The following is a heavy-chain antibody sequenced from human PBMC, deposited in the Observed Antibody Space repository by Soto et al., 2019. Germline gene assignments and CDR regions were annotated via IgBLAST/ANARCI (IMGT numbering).Heavy chain of an antibody. CDR1: GGSFSGYY. CDR3: ARGLQREDYVWGSYRYTSDAFDI. Sequence: QVQLQQWGAGLLKPSETLSLTCAVYGGSFSGYYWSWIRQPPGKGLEWLGEINHSGSTNYNPSLKCRVSISVVTSKDQFFLKLSAVPAADTAVYYCARGLQREDYVWGSYRYTSDAFDIWGQGTMVTVSS. D-gene: IGHD3-16*02. V-gene: IGHV4-34*01. CDR2: INHSGST. J-gene: IGHJ3*02.